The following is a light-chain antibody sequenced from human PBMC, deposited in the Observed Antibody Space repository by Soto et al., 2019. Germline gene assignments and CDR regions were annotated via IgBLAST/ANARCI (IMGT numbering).Light chain of an antibody. J-gene: IGLJ2*01. CDR2: NVN. V-gene: IGLV2-14*03. Sequence: QSVLTQVASVSGSPGQSITLSCTGTSGDVGGHDYVSGYQPYPGKAPKLMISNVNYRPSGVSNRFSGSKSGNMASLTISGLQAEDEANYYCSSYTNTNAVVFGGGTQLTVL. CDR3: SSYTNTNAVV. CDR1: SGDVGGHDY.